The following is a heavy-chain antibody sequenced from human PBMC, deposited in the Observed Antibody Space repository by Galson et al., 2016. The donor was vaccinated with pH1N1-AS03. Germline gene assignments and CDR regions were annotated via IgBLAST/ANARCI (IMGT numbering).Heavy chain of an antibody. CDR2: IYPGNSDS. CDR1: GYRFTHYW. Sequence: QSGAEVKKPGGSLKISCKGSGYRFTHYWIGWVRQMPGKGLEWMGIIYPGNSDSRYNKSFQGQVTISADTSISTVYLQWSSLQASDTAMYYCARPRLNYFDNWGQGTLVTVSS. J-gene: IGHJ4*02. D-gene: IGHD3-16*01. V-gene: IGHV5-51*03. CDR3: ARPRLNYFDN.